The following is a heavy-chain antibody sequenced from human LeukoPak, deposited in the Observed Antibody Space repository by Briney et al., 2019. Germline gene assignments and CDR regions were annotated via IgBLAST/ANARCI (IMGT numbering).Heavy chain of an antibody. CDR3: ARGWGPYGGHYFDY. CDR2: INHSGST. D-gene: IGHD4-23*01. V-gene: IGHV4-34*01. J-gene: IGHJ4*02. CDR1: GGSFSGYY. Sequence: KPSETLSLTCAVYGGSFSGYYWSWIRQPPGKGLEWIGEINHSGSTNYNPSLKSRVTISVDTSKNQFSLRLSSVTAADTAVYYCARGWGPYGGHYFDYWGQGTLVTVSS.